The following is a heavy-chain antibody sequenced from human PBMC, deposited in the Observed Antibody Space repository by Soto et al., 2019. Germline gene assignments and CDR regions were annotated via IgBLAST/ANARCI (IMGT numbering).Heavy chain of an antibody. V-gene: IGHV3-30-3*01. Sequence: PGGSLRLSCAASGFTFSSYAMHWVRQAPGKGLEWVAVTSYDGSNKYYADSVKGRFTISRDNSKTLYLQMNSLRAEDTAVYYCTRKTPTNGMAVWGQGTTVTVSS. J-gene: IGHJ6*02. D-gene: IGHD2-15*01. CDR2: TSYDGSNK. CDR3: TRKTPTNGMAV. CDR1: GFTFSSYA.